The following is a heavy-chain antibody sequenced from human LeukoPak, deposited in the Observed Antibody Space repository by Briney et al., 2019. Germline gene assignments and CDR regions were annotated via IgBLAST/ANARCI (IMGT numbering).Heavy chain of an antibody. CDR3: AKPVWFGESYVFDY. V-gene: IGHV3-23*01. Sequence: PGGSLRLSCAASGFTFSSYAMSWVLQAPGKGLEWVSAISGSGGSTYYADSVKGRFTISRDNSKNTLYLQMNSLRTEDTAVYYCAKPVWFGESYVFDYWGQGTLVTVSS. D-gene: IGHD3-10*01. CDR1: GFTFSSYA. J-gene: IGHJ4*02. CDR2: ISGSGGST.